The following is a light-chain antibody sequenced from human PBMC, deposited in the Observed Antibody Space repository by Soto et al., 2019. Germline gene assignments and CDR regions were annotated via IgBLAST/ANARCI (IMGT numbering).Light chain of an antibody. CDR1: QSVSDN. CDR2: DAS. J-gene: IGKJ1*01. V-gene: IGKV3D-15*01. CDR3: QQYGSSGT. Sequence: EIVMTQSPATLSVTPGERATLSCRASQSVSDNLAWYQQKPGQAPRLLIYDASNRATGIPGRFSGSGSGTDFTLTISSLEPEDFAVYYCQQYGSSGTFGQGTMADIK.